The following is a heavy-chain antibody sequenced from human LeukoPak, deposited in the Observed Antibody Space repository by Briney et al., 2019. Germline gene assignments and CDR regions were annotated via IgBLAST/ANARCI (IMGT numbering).Heavy chain of an antibody. D-gene: IGHD3-10*01. CDR3: ARGPYGFDY. CDR1: GGSFSGYY. V-gene: IGHV4-34*01. CDR2: INHSGST. Sequence: SETLSLTCAVYGGSFSGYYWSWIRQPPGKGLEWIGEINHSGSTNYNPSLKSRVTISVDTSKNQFSLKLSSVTAADTAVYYCARGPYGFDYWGQGTLVTVSS. J-gene: IGHJ4*02.